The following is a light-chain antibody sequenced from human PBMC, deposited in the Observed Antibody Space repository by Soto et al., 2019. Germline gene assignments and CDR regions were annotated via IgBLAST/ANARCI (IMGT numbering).Light chain of an antibody. CDR3: QQYNKWPPYT. CDR2: CAS. Sequence: EIVMTQSPATLSVSPGERATLSCRASQSVSSNLAWYQQKPGQAPRLLIYCASTRATGIPAMFSGSGSGTEFILTISSLQSEDFAVYYCQQYNKWPPYTFGQGTKLEIK. V-gene: IGKV3-15*01. J-gene: IGKJ2*01. CDR1: QSVSSN.